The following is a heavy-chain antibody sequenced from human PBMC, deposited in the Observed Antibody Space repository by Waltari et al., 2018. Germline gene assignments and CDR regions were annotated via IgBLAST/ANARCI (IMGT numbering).Heavy chain of an antibody. V-gene: IGHV3-30-3*01. CDR3: ARQPSVDIVVVVAATRFDY. CDR2: ISYDGSNT. D-gene: IGHD2-15*01. Sequence: VQLVQSGAEVKKPGSSVKVSCKASGGTFSSYAMHWVRQAPGKGLEWVAVISYDGSNTYHADSVNGRFTISRYNYNNTLYLQMTSLRPQDTAVYYCARQPSVDIVVVVAATRFDYCGQGTLFTVSS. CDR1: GGTFSSYA. J-gene: IGHJ4*02.